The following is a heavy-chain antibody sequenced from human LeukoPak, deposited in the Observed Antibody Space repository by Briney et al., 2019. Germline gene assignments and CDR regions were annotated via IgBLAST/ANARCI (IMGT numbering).Heavy chain of an antibody. Sequence: SETLSLTCTVSSGSISSSSYYWGWIRQPPGKELEWIGSIYYSGSTYYNPSLKSRVTISVDTSKNQFSLKLSSVTAADTAVYYCARRPGWYFDLWGRGTLVTVSS. V-gene: IGHV4-39*01. CDR3: ARRPGWYFDL. CDR1: SGSISSSSYY. J-gene: IGHJ2*01. CDR2: IYYSGST.